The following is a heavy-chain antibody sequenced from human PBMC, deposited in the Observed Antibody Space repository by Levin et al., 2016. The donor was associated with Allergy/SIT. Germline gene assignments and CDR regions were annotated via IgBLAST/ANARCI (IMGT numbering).Heavy chain of an antibody. D-gene: IGHD6-6*01. J-gene: IGHJ4*02. CDR2: IKQDGSEK. CDR1: GFTFSSYW. CDR3: AREGVIAARAYYFDY. V-gene: IGHV3-7*01. Sequence: GESLKISCAASGFTFSSYWMSWVRQAPGKGLEWVANIKQDGSEKYYVDSVKGRFTISRDNAKNSLYLQMNSLRAEDTAVYYCAREGVIAARAYYFDYWGQGTLVTVSS.